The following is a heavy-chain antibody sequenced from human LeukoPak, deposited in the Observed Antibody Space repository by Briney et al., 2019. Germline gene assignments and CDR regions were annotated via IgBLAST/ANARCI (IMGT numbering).Heavy chain of an antibody. V-gene: IGHV3-23*01. Sequence: GGSLRLSCAASGFTFSSYAMSRVRQAPGKGLEWVSAISGSGGSTYYADSVKGRFTISRDNSKNTLYLQMNSLRAEDTAVYYCAKSKSSGWSYFDYWGQGTLVTVSS. CDR1: GFTFSSYA. J-gene: IGHJ4*02. CDR3: AKSKSSGWSYFDY. CDR2: ISGSGGST. D-gene: IGHD6-19*01.